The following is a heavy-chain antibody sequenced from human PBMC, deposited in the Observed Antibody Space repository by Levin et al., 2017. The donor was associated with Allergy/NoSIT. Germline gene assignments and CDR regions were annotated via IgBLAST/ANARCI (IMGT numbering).Heavy chain of an antibody. D-gene: IGHD2-8*01. J-gene: IGHJ6*03. CDR3: ARRTNNYYYYMDV. CDR1: GYSFTNYW. V-gene: IGHV5-10-1*01. Sequence: PKASVKVSCKGSGYSFTNYWISWVRQMPGKGLEWMGRIDPSDSYTNYSPSFQGHVTISADKSISTAYLQWSSLKASDTAIYYCARRTNNYYYYMDVWGKGTTVTVSS. CDR2: IDPSDSYT.